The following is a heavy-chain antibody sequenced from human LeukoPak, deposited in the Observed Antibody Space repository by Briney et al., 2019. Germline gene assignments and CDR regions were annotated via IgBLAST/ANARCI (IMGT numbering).Heavy chain of an antibody. D-gene: IGHD5-18*01. CDR2: IYYSGST. V-gene: IGHV4-59*01. J-gene: IGHJ6*03. Sequence: PSETLSLTCTVSGGSTSSYYWSWIRQPPGKGLEWIGYIYYSGSTNYNPSLKGRVTISVDTSKNQFPLKLSSVTAADTAVYYCARVGGYSYGPQYYYYYYYYMDVWGKGTTVTVSS. CDR3: ARVGGYSYGPQYYYYYYYYMDV. CDR1: GGSTSSYY.